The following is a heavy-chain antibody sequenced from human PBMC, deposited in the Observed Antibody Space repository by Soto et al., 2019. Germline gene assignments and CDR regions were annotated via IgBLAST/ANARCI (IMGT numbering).Heavy chain of an antibody. CDR1: GGTFSSYA. Sequence: QVQLVQSGAEVKKPGSSVKVSCKASGGTFSSYAISWVRQAPGQGLEWMGGIIPIFGTANYAQKFQRRVTITADESTSTAYMALSSLSSEDTAVYYGARDKEDSHYFDYWGQGTLVTVSS. CDR2: IIPIFGTA. CDR3: ARDKEDSHYFDY. V-gene: IGHV1-69*01. D-gene: IGHD2-15*01. J-gene: IGHJ4*02.